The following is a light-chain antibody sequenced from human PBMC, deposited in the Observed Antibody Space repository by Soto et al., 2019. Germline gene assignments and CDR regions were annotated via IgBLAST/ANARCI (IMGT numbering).Light chain of an antibody. J-gene: IGKJ4*01. V-gene: IGKV1-9*01. CDR2: AAS. CDR1: QDNSTA. Sequence: IQLTQSPSSLNASVGDRVTIPCRASQDNSTALVWYQQKPGRAPELLIYAASTLQSGFSSRFSGSGSGTDFSLSICSLQPEDFATYYCQQLNSYPLAFGGGTKV. CDR3: QQLNSYPLA.